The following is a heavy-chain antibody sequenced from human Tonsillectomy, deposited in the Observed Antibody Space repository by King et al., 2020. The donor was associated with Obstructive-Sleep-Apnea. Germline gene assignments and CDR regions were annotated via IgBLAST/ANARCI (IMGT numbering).Heavy chain of an antibody. CDR3: AREGTWKRFDY. CDR1: GYTFTGYY. Sequence: VQLVESGAEMKQPGASVKVSCKPSGYTFTGYYIDWVRQAPGQGLEWMGRISPNSGGTKSAQTFRGRLTMTRDTSISTAYMEVTRLTSDDTAVYYCAREGTWKRFDYWGQGTLVTVSS. J-gene: IGHJ4*02. V-gene: IGHV1-2*06. D-gene: IGHD1-1*01. CDR2: ISPNSGGT.